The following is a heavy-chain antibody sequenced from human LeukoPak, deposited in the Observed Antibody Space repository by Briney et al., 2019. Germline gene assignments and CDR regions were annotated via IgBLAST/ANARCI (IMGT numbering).Heavy chain of an antibody. CDR3: ARGFYYGMDV. CDR2: ITGDGSTK. Sequence: GGSLRLSCVASGFTFSNYGMQWVRQAPGEGLEWETVITGDGSTKFYADSVKGRFTISRDNSRNTLYLQMNSLRAEDTAVYYCARGFYYGMDVWGQGTTVTVSS. V-gene: IGHV3-33*01. J-gene: IGHJ6*02. CDR1: GFTFSNYG.